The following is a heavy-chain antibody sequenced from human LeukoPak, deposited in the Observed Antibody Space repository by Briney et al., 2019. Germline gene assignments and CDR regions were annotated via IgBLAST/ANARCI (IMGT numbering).Heavy chain of an antibody. CDR3: ASGSGGYMFFDC. V-gene: IGHV3-53*01. D-gene: IGHD2-15*01. CDR2: MYRDGTT. Sequence: GGSLRLSCAASGFTVSSNYMSWVRQAPGKGLEWVSVMYRDGTTYYKDSVKGRFTISRDNSKSTLYLQMNSLRAEDTAVYYCASGSGGYMFFDCWGQGTLVTVSS. J-gene: IGHJ4*02. CDR1: GFTVSSNY.